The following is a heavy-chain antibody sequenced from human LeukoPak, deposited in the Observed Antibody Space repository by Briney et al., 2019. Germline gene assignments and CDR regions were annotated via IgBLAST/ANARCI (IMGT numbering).Heavy chain of an antibody. J-gene: IGHJ6*03. Sequence: GGSLRLSCAASGFTFSSYWMHWVRQAPGKGLVWVSRINTDGSSTSYADSVKGRFTISRDNAKNTLYLQMNSLRAEDTAVYYCARAGIFSSGYYYYYMDVWGKGTTVTVSS. CDR3: ARAGIFSSGYYYYYMDV. CDR2: INTDGSST. D-gene: IGHD3-22*01. CDR1: GFTFSSYW. V-gene: IGHV3-74*01.